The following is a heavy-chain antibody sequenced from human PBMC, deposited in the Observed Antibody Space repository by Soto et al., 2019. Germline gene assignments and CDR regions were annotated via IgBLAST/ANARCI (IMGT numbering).Heavy chain of an antibody. CDR3: ARDSGPSIGYCSGGSCYPKDYYYYYMDV. Sequence: GGSLRLSCTASGFTFGDYAMSWFRQAPGKGLEWVGFIRSKAYGGTTEYAASVKGTFTISRDDSKSIAYLQMNSLKTEDTAVYYCARDSGPSIGYCSGGSCYPKDYYYYYMDVWGKGTAVTVSS. CDR1: GFTFGDYA. D-gene: IGHD2-15*01. V-gene: IGHV3-49*03. J-gene: IGHJ6*03. CDR2: IRSKAYGGTT.